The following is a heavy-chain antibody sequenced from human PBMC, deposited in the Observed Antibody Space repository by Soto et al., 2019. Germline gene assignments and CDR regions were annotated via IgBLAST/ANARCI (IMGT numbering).Heavy chain of an antibody. D-gene: IGHD3-22*01. V-gene: IGHV1-69*13. CDR2: IIPIFGTA. J-gene: IGHJ4*02. CDR3: ARAGYYYDSSGYYLPYDY. Sequence: ASVKVSCKASGGTFSSYAISWVRQAPGQGLEWMGGIIPIFGTANYAQKFQGRVTITADESTSTAYMELSSLRSEDTAVYYCARAGYYYDSSGYYLPYDYWGQGTLVNVSS. CDR1: GGTFSSYA.